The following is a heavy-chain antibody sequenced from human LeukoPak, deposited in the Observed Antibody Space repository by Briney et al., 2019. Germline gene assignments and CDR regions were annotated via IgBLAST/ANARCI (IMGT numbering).Heavy chain of an antibody. Sequence: GGSLRLSCAASGFTFSSYSMNWVRQAPGKGLEWVSSTSSGSSYIYYADSVKGRFTISRDNAKNSLYLQMNSLRAEDTAVYYCAGFNYDFPPGEDYWGQGTLVTVSS. CDR1: GFTFSSYS. CDR2: TSSGSSYI. J-gene: IGHJ4*02. V-gene: IGHV3-21*01. D-gene: IGHD3-3*01. CDR3: AGFNYDFPPGEDY.